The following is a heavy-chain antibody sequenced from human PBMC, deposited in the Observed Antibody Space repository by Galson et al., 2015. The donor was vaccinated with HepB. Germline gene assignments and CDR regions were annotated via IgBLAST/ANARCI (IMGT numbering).Heavy chain of an antibody. CDR1: GFTFSSYG. D-gene: IGHD2-21*01. V-gene: IGHV3-30*18. Sequence: SLRLSCAASGFTFSSYGMHWVRQAPGKGLEWVAVISYDGSNKYYADSVKGRFTISRDNSKNTLYLQMNSLRAEDTAVYYCAKDQAYCGGDCYILDYWGQGTLVTVSS. CDR3: AKDQAYCGGDCYILDY. J-gene: IGHJ4*02. CDR2: ISYDGSNK.